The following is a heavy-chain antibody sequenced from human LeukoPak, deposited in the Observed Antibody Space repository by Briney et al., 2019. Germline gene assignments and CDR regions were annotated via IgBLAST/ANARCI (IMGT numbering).Heavy chain of an antibody. V-gene: IGHV1-18*01. D-gene: IGHD3-22*01. J-gene: IGHJ4*02. CDR3: AREPNYYDSSGYYY. CDR2: ISAYNGNT. Sequence: ASVKVSCKASGYTFTSYGISWVRQAPGQGLEWMGWISAYNGNTNYAQKLQGRVTMATDTSTSTAYMELRSLRSDDTAVYYCAREPNYYDSSGYYYWGQGTLVTVSS. CDR1: GYTFTSYG.